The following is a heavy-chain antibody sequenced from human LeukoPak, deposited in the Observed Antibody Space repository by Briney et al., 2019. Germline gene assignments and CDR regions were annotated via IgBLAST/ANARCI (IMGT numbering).Heavy chain of an antibody. J-gene: IGHJ4*02. Sequence: GGSLRLSCAASGFTLSSYWMSWVRQAPGKGQEWVANIKYDGSEIDYVDSVKGRFTISRDNAKNSLYLQMNSLRAEDTAVYYCARDIAAAGLFFDYWGQGVLVTVSS. CDR3: ARDIAAAGLFFDY. D-gene: IGHD6-13*01. V-gene: IGHV3-7*01. CDR2: IKYDGSEI. CDR1: GFTLSSYW.